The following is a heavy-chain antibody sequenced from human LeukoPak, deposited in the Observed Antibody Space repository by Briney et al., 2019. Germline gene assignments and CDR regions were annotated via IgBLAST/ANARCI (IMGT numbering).Heavy chain of an antibody. CDR1: GGSISSYY. CDR2: IYYSGST. Sequence: PSETLSLTCTVSGGSISSYYWSWIRQPPGKGLEWIGYIYYSGSTNYNPSLKSRVTISVDTSKNQFSLKLSSVTAADTAVYYCASGGPNKKGATMPFDYWGQGTLVTVSS. V-gene: IGHV4-59*01. CDR3: ASGGPNKKGATMPFDY. J-gene: IGHJ4*02. D-gene: IGHD1-26*01.